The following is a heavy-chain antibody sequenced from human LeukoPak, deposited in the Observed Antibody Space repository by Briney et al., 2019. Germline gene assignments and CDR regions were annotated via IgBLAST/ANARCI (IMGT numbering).Heavy chain of an antibody. CDR1: GFTFSYYS. D-gene: IGHD5-12*01. CDR3: ARDHGYAFDY. CDR2: INSISGEI. Sequence: PGGSLRLSCVASGFTFSYYSMNWVRQAPGKGLESVSYINSISGEIWYADSVKGRFTISRDDAKNSLYLQMNSMRDEDTAVYYCARDHGYAFDYWGQGTLVTVSS. V-gene: IGHV3-48*02. J-gene: IGHJ4*02.